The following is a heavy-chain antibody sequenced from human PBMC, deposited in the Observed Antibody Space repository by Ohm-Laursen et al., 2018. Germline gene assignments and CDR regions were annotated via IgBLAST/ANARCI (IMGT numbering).Heavy chain of an antibody. CDR2: ISSSGSTI. V-gene: IGHV3-48*03. CDR1: GFTFRSYE. D-gene: IGHD3-10*01. CDR3: ARLATGSSSYYFDY. Sequence: SLRLSCAASGFTFRSYEMNWVRQPPGKGLEWVSYISSSGSTIYHADSVKGRFTISRDNAKNSLYLQMNSLRAEDTAVYYCARLATGSSSYYFDYWGQGTLVTVSS. J-gene: IGHJ4*02.